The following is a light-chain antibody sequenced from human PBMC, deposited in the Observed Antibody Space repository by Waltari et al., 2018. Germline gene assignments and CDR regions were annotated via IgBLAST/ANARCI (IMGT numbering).Light chain of an antibody. J-gene: IGKJ1*01. CDR3: QQYHNWPRT. Sequence: TVMTQSPATLPVSPAERATLPCRASQSVSNNLAWYQQKRGQPPRLLIYGASPRATGIPARFSGSGSGTEFTLTISSLQSEDFAVYHCQQYHNWPRTFGQGTKVEIK. CDR2: GAS. CDR1: QSVSNN. V-gene: IGKV3-15*01.